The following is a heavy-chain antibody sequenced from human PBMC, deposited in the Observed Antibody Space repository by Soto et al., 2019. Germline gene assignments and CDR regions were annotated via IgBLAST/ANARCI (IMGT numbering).Heavy chain of an antibody. D-gene: IGHD2-15*01. CDR1: GFTFSANV. Sequence: GGSLRLSCAASGFTFSANVMNWVRQAPGKGLEWVSTIGGRGTSTYHAASVKGRFTISRDNSENMVYLQMNSLRAEDTAVYYCAKGRYCSDGSCYLDYWGQGTLVTVSS. CDR2: IGGRGTST. CDR3: AKGRYCSDGSCYLDY. J-gene: IGHJ4*02. V-gene: IGHV3-23*01.